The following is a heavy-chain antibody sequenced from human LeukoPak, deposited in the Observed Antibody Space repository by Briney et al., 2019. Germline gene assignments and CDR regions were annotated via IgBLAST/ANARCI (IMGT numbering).Heavy chain of an antibody. D-gene: IGHD3-22*01. V-gene: IGHV3-11*06. CDR2: ISSSSSYT. CDR3: ARDRTTYYYDSSGYPPYFDY. Sequence: GGSLRLSCAASGFTFSDYYMSWIRQAPGKGRAWVSYISSSSSYTNYADSVKGRFTISRDNAKNSLYLQMNSLRAEDTAVYYCARDRTTYYYDSSGYPPYFDYWGQGTLVTVSS. CDR1: GFTFSDYY. J-gene: IGHJ4*02.